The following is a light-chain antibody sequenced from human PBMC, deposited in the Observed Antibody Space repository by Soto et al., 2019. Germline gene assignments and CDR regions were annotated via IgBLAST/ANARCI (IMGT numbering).Light chain of an antibody. V-gene: IGKV4-1*01. CDR2: WAS. J-gene: IGKJ4*01. CDR1: QSVLYSSNNKNY. Sequence: DFVMTQSPDSLAVSLGERATINCKSSQSVLYSSNNKNYLAWYQQKPGQPPKLLIYWASTRESGVPDRFSGSGSGTDFTLTISSLQAEDVAVYSCQQYYGVPLTFGGGTKVEIK. CDR3: QQYYGVPLT.